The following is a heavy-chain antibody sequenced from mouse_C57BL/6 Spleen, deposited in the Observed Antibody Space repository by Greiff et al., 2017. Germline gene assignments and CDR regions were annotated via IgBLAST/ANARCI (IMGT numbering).Heavy chain of an antibody. CDR2: IYPGSGSN. Sequence: VQLQQPGAELVKPGASVTMSCKASGYTFTSYWITWVKQRPGQGLEWIGDIYPGSGSNNYNEKFKSKATLTVDTSSSTDYMQLSSLSSEDSAVYYCARLDYDYDWGCDYGGQGTTRTVSS. CDR3: ARLDYDYDWGCDY. V-gene: IGHV1-55*01. CDR1: GYTFTSYW. D-gene: IGHD2-4*01. J-gene: IGHJ2*01.